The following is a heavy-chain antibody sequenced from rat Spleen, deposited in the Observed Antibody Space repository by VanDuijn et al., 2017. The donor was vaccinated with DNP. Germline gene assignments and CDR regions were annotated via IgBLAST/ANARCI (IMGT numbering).Heavy chain of an antibody. CDR3: TRRGHTTGLNWFVY. D-gene: IGHD1-9*01. J-gene: IGHJ3*01. CDR2: ISYDGGIT. Sequence: EVQLVESGGGLVQPGRSLKLSCAASGFTFSDYYMAWVRQAPTRGLEWVAYISYDGGITSYGDSVKGRFTISRDNAKSTLYLQMNSLRSEDTATYYCTRRGHTTGLNWFVYWGQGTLVTVSS. V-gene: IGHV5-20*01. CDR1: GFTFSDYY.